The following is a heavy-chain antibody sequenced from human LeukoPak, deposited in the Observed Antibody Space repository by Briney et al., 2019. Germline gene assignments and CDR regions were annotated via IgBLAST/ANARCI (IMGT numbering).Heavy chain of an antibody. V-gene: IGHV4-59*01. CDR1: GGSISSYY. Sequence: SETLSLTCTVSGGSISSYYWSWIRQPPGKGLEWIGYIYYSGSTNYNPSLKSRVTISVDTSKNQFSLKLSSVTAADTAVYYCAAWTAYYPSSGYLYWGQGTLVTVSS. J-gene: IGHJ4*02. CDR3: AAWTAYYPSSGYLY. D-gene: IGHD3-22*01. CDR2: IYYSGST.